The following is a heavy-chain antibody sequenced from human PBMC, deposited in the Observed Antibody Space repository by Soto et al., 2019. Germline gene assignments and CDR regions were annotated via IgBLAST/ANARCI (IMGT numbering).Heavy chain of an antibody. D-gene: IGHD3-3*01. CDR2: ISGYNGNT. CDR1: GYAFDTYG. V-gene: IGHV1-18*01. CDR3: ARDPHEFWSPYFFDP. J-gene: IGHJ5*02. Sequence: ASVKVSCKASGYAFDTYGINWVRQAPGQGFEWMGWISGYNGNTNYAQKFQGRVTMATDTSASTAYMELRSLTSDDTAVYYCARDPHEFWSPYFFDPWGQGTLVTVSS.